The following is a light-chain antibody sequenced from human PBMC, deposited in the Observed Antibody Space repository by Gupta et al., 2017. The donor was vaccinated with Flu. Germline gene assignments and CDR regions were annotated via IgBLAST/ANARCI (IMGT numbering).Light chain of an antibody. CDR1: SSDVGDYKY. CDR2: VFS. Sequence: TLSCTGTSSDVGDYKYVSWYQQHPGKAPKLMIYVFSYRPSGVSKRFSGSNSATTAFLTIFGLQPEDEAYYYGGSYTGNQTLHFIFGGGTRLTVL. J-gene: IGLJ2*01. V-gene: IGLV2-14*03. CDR3: GSYTGNQTLHFI.